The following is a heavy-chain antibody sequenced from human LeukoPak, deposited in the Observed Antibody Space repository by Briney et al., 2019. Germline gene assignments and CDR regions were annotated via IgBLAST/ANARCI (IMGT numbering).Heavy chain of an antibody. Sequence: GGSLRLSCAASGFTFTTYIMNWVRQAPGKGLEWVSAFSGSGGSTYYADSVKGRFTISRDNSKNTLYLQMNTLTAEDTAVYYCAKAYGDYVGSFDNWGQGTLVTVSS. CDR2: FSGSGGST. D-gene: IGHD4-17*01. J-gene: IGHJ4*02. CDR1: GFTFTTYI. V-gene: IGHV3-23*01. CDR3: AKAYGDYVGSFDN.